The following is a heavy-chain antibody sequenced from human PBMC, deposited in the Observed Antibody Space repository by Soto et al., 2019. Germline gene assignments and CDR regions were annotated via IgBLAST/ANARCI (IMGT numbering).Heavy chain of an antibody. CDR3: ARDGRAVAGRTRFDY. Sequence: SVKVSCKASGGTFSSYAISWVRQAPGQGLEWMGGIIPIFGTANYAQKFQGRVTITADESTSTAYMELSSLRSEDTAVYYCARDGRAVAGRTRFDYWGQGTLVTVSS. CDR1: GGTFSSYA. V-gene: IGHV1-69*13. CDR2: IIPIFGTA. J-gene: IGHJ4*02. D-gene: IGHD6-13*01.